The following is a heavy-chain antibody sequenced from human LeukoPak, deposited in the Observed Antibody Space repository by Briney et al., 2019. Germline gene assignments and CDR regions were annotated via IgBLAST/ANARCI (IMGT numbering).Heavy chain of an antibody. CDR1: GYTLTELS. CDR2: FDPEDGET. D-gene: IGHD2-2*01. V-gene: IGHV1-24*01. CDR3: ATALGYCSSTSCYDGNY. Sequence: VASVKVSCKVSGYTLTELSMHWVRPAPGKGLEWMGGFDPEDGETIYAQKFQGRVTMTEDTSTDTAYMELSSLRSEDTAVYYCATALGYCSSTSCYDGNYWGQGTLVTVSS. J-gene: IGHJ4*02.